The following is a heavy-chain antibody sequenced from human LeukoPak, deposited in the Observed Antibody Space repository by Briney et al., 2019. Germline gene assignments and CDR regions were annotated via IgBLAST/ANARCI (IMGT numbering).Heavy chain of an antibody. J-gene: IGHJ2*01. CDR2: IYTTGAGST. Sequence: PSETLSLTCSVSGFSITSGYFWGWIQQSPGKGLEWIGNIYTTGAGSTYYNPSVKSRVTLFSDKAKNQLSLKMNSVTAADTAVYYCARGQIYDYWTPVSWKFDLWGRGTLVSVSS. CDR3: ARGQIYDYWTPVSWKFDL. CDR1: GFSITSGYF. D-gene: IGHD3/OR15-3a*01. V-gene: IGHV4-38-2*02.